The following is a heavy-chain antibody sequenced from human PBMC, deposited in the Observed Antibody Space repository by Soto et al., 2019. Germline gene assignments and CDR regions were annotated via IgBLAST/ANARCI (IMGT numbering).Heavy chain of an antibody. CDR3: AREERQTGPNAFDI. J-gene: IGHJ3*02. CDR2: INPNSGGT. D-gene: IGHD7-27*01. Sequence: ASVKVSRKASGYTFTGYYMHWVRQAPGQGLEWMGWINPNSGGTNYAQKFQGWVTMTRDTSISTAYMELSRLRSDDTAVYYCAREERQTGPNAFDIWGQGTMVTVSS. CDR1: GYTFTGYY. V-gene: IGHV1-2*04.